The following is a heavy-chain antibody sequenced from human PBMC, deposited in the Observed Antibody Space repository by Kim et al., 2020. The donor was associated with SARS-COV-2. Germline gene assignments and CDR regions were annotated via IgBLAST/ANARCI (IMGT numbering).Heavy chain of an antibody. Sequence: GGSLRLSCSGSGFTFVDYALSWFRQAPGKGLEWVGFISSRAFGATPQYAASVRGRFTISRDDSRNIAYLQMNSLETEDTAVYYCTRNSVAVHFDYWGQGPLVTVS. D-gene: IGHD3-10*01. CDR1: GFTFVDYA. J-gene: IGHJ4*02. V-gene: IGHV3-49*03. CDR2: ISSRAFGATP. CDR3: TRNSVAVHFDY.